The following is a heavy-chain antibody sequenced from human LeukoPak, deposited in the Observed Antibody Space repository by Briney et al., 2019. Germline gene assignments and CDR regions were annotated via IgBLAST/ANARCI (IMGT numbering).Heavy chain of an antibody. CDR1: GFTFSSYA. V-gene: IGHV3-23*01. D-gene: IGHD6-13*01. J-gene: IGHJ4*02. CDR3: AKDPGLRGIAAAPRTLDY. CDR2: ISGSGGST. Sequence: GGSLRLSCAASGFTFSSYAMSWVRQAPGKGLEWVSAISGSGGSTYYADSVKGRFTISRDNSKNTLYLQMNSLRAEDTAVYYCAKDPGLRGIAAAPRTLDYWGQGTLVTVSS.